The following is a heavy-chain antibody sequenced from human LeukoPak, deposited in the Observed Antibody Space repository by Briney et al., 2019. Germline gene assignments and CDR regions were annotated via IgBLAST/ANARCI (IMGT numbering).Heavy chain of an antibody. CDR3: ARDLKYYDSSGYYNTYYYCYGMDV. J-gene: IGHJ6*02. CDR1: GFTFSSYA. CDR2: ISYDGSNK. D-gene: IGHD3-22*01. Sequence: GRSLRLSCAASGFTFSSYAMHWVRQAPGEGLEWVAVISYDGSNKYYADSVKGRFTISRDNSKNTLYLQMNSLRAEDTAVYYCARDLKYYDSSGYYNTYYYCYGMDVWGQGTTVTVSS. V-gene: IGHV3-30-3*01.